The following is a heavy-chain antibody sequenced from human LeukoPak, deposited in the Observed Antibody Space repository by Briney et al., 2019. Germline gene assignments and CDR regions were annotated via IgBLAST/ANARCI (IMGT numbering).Heavy chain of an antibody. Sequence: GSXXLXCXASGITFSNYAVSWVRQAPEKGLDWVSVISGSAHKIRYADSVKGRFTISRDNSENIVYLQMNNLRVEDTAVYYCAGRPTGYSSGYIHWGQGTLVTVSS. D-gene: IGHD5-18*01. CDR3: AGRPTGYSSGYIH. J-gene: IGHJ4*02. CDR2: ISGSAHKI. CDR1: GITFSNYA. V-gene: IGHV3-23*01.